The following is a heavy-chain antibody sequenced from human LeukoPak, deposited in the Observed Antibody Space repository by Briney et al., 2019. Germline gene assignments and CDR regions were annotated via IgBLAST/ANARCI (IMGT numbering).Heavy chain of an antibody. V-gene: IGHV3-30*18. J-gene: IGHJ4*02. CDR1: GFTFSSYG. Sequence: PGRSLRLSCAASGFTFSSYGMHWVRQAPGKGLEWVAVISYDVSNKYYADSVKGRFTISRDNSKNTLYLQMNSLRVEDTAVYYCAKDLRQYGSGSHLDYWGQGTLVTVSS. CDR2: ISYDVSNK. D-gene: IGHD3-10*01. CDR3: AKDLRQYGSGSHLDY.